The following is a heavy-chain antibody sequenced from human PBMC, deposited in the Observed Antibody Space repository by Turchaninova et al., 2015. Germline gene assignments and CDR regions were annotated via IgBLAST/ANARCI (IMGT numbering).Heavy chain of an antibody. CDR1: CGSISSSSYY. D-gene: IGHD5-24*01. CDR2: IYYSGST. CDR3: ARGRRDGYPSTFDY. Sequence: QLQLQASGPGLVTPSETLSHTSPVSCGSISSSSYYWGWVRQPPGKGPEGTGNIYYSGSTYYNPSLKSRVTISVDTSKNQFSLKLSSVTAADTAVYYCARGRRDGYPSTFDYWGQGTLVTVSS. V-gene: IGHV4-39*07. J-gene: IGHJ4*02.